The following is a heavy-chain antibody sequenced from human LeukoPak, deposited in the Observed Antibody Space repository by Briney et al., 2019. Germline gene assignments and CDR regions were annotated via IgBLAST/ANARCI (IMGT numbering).Heavy chain of an antibody. CDR2: ISAYNGNT. V-gene: IGHV1-18*01. Sequence: GASVKVSCKASGYTFTSYGISWVRQAPGQGLEWMGWISAYNGNTNYAQKLQGRVTMTTDTSTSTAYMELRSLRSDDTAVYYCARDRVIYATGYSGYGFWGQGTLVTVSS. CDR1: GYTFTSYG. J-gene: IGHJ4*02. D-gene: IGHD5-12*01. CDR3: ARDRVIYATGYSGYGF.